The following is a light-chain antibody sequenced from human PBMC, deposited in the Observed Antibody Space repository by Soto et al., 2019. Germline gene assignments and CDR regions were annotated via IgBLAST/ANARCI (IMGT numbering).Light chain of an antibody. Sequence: QSALTQPASVSGSPGQSITISCTGNSSDVGGYNYVSWYQQHPGKAPKLMIYEVSNRPSGVSNRFSGSKSGNTASLTISGLQAEDEADYSCSSYTSSSTYVFGTGTKLTVL. V-gene: IGLV2-14*01. J-gene: IGLJ1*01. CDR1: SSDVGGYNY. CDR3: SSYTSSSTYV. CDR2: EVS.